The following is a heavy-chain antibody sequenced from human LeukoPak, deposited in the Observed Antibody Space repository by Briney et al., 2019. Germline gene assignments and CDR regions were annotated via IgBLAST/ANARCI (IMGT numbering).Heavy chain of an antibody. CDR3: ARDEYSSPSYYYYYYGMDV. J-gene: IGHJ6*02. Sequence: GGSQRLSCVASGFTFSSYGMHWVRQAPGKGLEWVSYISSSGSTIYYADSVKGRFTISRDNAKNSLYLQMYSLRAEDTAVYYCARDEYSSPSYYYYYYGMDVWGQGTTVTVSS. V-gene: IGHV3-48*04. CDR1: GFTFSSYG. D-gene: IGHD6-6*01. CDR2: ISSSGSTI.